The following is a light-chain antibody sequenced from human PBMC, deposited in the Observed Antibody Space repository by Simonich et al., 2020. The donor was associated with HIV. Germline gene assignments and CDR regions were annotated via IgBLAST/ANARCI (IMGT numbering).Light chain of an antibody. CDR1: RTILYSSNNKNY. Sequence: DIVMTQSPDSLAVSMGERATINRKSSRTILYSSNNKNYLAWYQPKPGQPPKLLIYWASTRESGVPDRFSASGSGTDFTLTISSLQAEDVAVYSCQQYYSTPPTFGQGTKVEIK. V-gene: IGKV4-1*01. CDR2: WAS. CDR3: QQYYSTPPT. J-gene: IGKJ1*01.